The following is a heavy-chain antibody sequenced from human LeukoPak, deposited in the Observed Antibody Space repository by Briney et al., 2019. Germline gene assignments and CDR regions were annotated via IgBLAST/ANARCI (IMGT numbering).Heavy chain of an antibody. Sequence: ASVKVSCKASGYTFTSYDINWVRQATGQGLEWMGWMNPNSGNTGYAQKFQGRVTITRNTSISTAYMELSSLRSEDTAVYYCARGKTYYDFWSGHRINNFDYWGQGTLVTVSS. CDR2: MNPNSGNT. CDR3: ARGKTYYDFWSGHRINNFDY. D-gene: IGHD3-3*01. CDR1: GYTFTSYD. V-gene: IGHV1-8*03. J-gene: IGHJ4*02.